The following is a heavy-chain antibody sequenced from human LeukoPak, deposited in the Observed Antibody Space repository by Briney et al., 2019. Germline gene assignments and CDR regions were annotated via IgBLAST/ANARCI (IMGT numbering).Heavy chain of an antibody. Sequence: SQTLSLTCAISGDSVSSNSAAWNWIRQSPSRGLEWLGRTYYRSKWYNDYAVSVKSRITINPDTSKNQFSLQLNSVTPEDTAVYYCARGGRIVGWYYYYYMDVWGKGTTVTVSS. CDR3: ARGGRIVGWYYYYYMDV. J-gene: IGHJ6*03. CDR2: TYYRSKWYN. CDR1: GDSVSSNSAA. V-gene: IGHV6-1*01. D-gene: IGHD1-26*01.